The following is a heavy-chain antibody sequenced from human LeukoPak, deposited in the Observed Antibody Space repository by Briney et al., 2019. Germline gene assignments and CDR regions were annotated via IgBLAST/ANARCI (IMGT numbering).Heavy chain of an antibody. CDR3: ARESFGGGYYFDY. CDR2: IYYSVST. V-gene: IGHV4-59*01. Sequence: PSETLSLTCSVSGYDSISTYYWNWIRQPPGKGLEWIGYIYYSVSTNYNPSLKSRVTISLDTSKNQFSLKLSSVTAADTAVYYCARESFGGGYYFDYWGQGTLVTVSS. D-gene: IGHD3-16*01. J-gene: IGHJ4*02. CDR1: GYDSISTYY.